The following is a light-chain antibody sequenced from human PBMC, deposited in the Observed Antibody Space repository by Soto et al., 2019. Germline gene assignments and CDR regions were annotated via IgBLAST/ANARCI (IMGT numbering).Light chain of an antibody. CDR3: QQLNSYPHT. J-gene: IGKJ2*01. CDR1: QGISSY. Sequence: DIQLTQSPSFLSASVGDRVTITCRASQGISSYLAWYQQKPGKAPKLLIYAASTLQSGVPSRFSGSGSGTEFTLPISSLHPEDFATYYCQQLNSYPHTFGQGTKLEIK. V-gene: IGKV1-9*01. CDR2: AAS.